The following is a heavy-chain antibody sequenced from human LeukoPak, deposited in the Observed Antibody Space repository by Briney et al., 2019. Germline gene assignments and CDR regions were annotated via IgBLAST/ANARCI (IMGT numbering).Heavy chain of an antibody. Sequence: GGALRLSCAAPGFTFCYYWMSWVRQAPGEGPEWVANIKQDGTEKYYVDSVKGRFTISRDNAKNSLYLQMNSLRAEDTAVYYCARHYYDTSGYYGRDYFDYWGQGTLVTVSS. J-gene: IGHJ4*02. D-gene: IGHD3-22*01. CDR2: IKQDGTEK. CDR3: ARHYYDTSGYYGRDYFDY. CDR1: GFTFCYYW. V-gene: IGHV3-7*01.